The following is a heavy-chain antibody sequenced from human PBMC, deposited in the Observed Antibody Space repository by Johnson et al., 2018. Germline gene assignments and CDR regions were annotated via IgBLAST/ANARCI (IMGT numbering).Heavy chain of an antibody. CDR1: GGSISIGSHY. Sequence: QVQLQESGPGLVKPSQTLSLSCTVSGGSISIGSHYWSWIRQPAGKRLEYIGRIYPSGSTKYNPSLKSRVSISLDTSKNHFSLNLRSVTTADTAVYYGARVPPDSSNWIDAFDVWGQGTMVTVSS. J-gene: IGHJ3*01. V-gene: IGHV4-61*02. D-gene: IGHD6-13*01. CDR2: IYPSGST. CDR3: ARVPPDSSNWIDAFDV.